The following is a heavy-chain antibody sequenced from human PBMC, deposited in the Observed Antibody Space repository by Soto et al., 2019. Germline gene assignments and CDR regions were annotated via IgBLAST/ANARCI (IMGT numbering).Heavy chain of an antibody. V-gene: IGHV3-30*03. CDR3: ATSPYYDSSGYQAGMDV. J-gene: IGHJ6*02. CDR2: ISYDGSNK. D-gene: IGHD3-22*01. CDR1: GFTFSSYG. Sequence: SLSLSCAASGFTFSSYGMHWVSQAPGKGLEWVAVISYDGSNKYYADSVKGRFTISRDNSKNTLYLQMNSLRAEDTAVYYCATSPYYDSSGYQAGMDVWGQGTTVTVSS.